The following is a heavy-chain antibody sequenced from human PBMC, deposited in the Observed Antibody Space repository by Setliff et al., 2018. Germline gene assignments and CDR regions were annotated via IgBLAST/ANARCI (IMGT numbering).Heavy chain of an antibody. Sequence: ASVKVSCKASGYTFTSYGISWVRQAPGQGLEWMGWISAYNGNTDYAQKLQGRVTMTTDTSTSTAYMELRSLRSDDTAVYYCARDFPPLYSSSFSDAFDIWGQGTMVTVSS. CDR3: ARDFPPLYSSSFSDAFDI. V-gene: IGHV1-18*01. D-gene: IGHD6-6*01. J-gene: IGHJ3*02. CDR2: ISAYNGNT. CDR1: GYTFTSYG.